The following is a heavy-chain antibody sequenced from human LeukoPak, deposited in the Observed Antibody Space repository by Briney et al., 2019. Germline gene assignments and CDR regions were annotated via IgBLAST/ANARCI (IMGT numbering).Heavy chain of an antibody. CDR2: ISDSSSTI. J-gene: IGHJ4*02. Sequence: GGSLRLSCAASGFTFSDYSMIWVRQAPGKGLEWVSYISDSSSTIYYADSVKGRFTISRDNAKNSLYLQMNSLRAEDTAVYYCARDHSSGWYSDYFDYWGQGTLVTVSS. CDR1: GFTFSDYS. V-gene: IGHV3-48*01. D-gene: IGHD6-19*01. CDR3: ARDHSSGWYSDYFDY.